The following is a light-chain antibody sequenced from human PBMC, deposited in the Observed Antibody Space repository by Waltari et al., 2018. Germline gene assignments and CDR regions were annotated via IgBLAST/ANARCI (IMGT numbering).Light chain of an antibody. CDR2: DVS. J-gene: IGLJ3*02. V-gene: IGLV2-14*01. CDR3: NSYTGSSSWV. Sequence: QSALTQPTSVSGSPGQSITISCTGTSRDVGFYNYVSWYQQYPGKVPQLLIYDVSDRPSGVSRRFSGSKSGTTASLTISGLQADDEADYYCNSYTGSSSWVFGGGTKLTVL. CDR1: SRDVGFYNY.